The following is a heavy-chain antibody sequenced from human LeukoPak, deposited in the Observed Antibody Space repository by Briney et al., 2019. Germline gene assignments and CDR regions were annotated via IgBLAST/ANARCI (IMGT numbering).Heavy chain of an antibody. J-gene: IGHJ4*02. CDR2: INPSGGST. CDR1: GYTFTSYY. CDR3: ARDGKPTMIEYYCDH. D-gene: IGHD3-22*01. V-gene: IGHV1-46*01. Sequence: PSVKLSCKASGYTFTSYYMHWVRQAPGQGLEWMGIINPSGGSTSYAPKFQGRVTMTRDTSTSTVYMELSSLRSEDTAVYYCARDGKPTMIEYYCDHWGQGTLVSVSS.